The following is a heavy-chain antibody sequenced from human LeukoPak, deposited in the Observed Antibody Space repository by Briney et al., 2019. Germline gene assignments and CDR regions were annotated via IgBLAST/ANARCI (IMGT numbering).Heavy chain of an antibody. D-gene: IGHD5-18*01. CDR3: ATAPVDTAGMYNWFDP. J-gene: IGHJ5*02. CDR1: GYTLTELS. Sequence: ASVKVSCKVSGYTLTELSMHGVRQAPGKRLEWMGGFDPEDGETIYAQKFQGRVTMTEDTSTDTAYMELSSLRSEDTAVYYCATAPVDTAGMYNWFDPWGQGTLVTVSS. CDR2: FDPEDGET. V-gene: IGHV1-24*01.